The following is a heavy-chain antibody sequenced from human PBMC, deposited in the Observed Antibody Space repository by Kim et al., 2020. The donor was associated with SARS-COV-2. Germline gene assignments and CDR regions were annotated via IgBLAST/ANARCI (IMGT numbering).Heavy chain of an antibody. CDR3: AGCSYYGMDV. CDR1: GFTFVDYA. D-gene: IGHD3-10*02. J-gene: IGHJ6*02. Sequence: GGSLRLSCAASGFTFVDYAMEWVRQAPGKGLEWVAGISWNSGSIGYADSVKGRFAISRDNAKNSLYLQMNSLRTEDTALYYCAGCSYYGMDVWGQGTRVTVS. V-gene: IGHV3-9*01. CDR2: ISWNSGSI.